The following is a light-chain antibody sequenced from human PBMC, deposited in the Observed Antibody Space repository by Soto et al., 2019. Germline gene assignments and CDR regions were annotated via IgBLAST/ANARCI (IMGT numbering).Light chain of an antibody. CDR3: QSYDSSLSGYV. CDR2: GNN. Sequence: QLVLTQPPSVSGAPGQRVTISCTGSTSNLGAGYDVQWYQQLPGTAPKLLIYGNNNRPSGVPDRFSGSKSGTSASLAIAGLQAEDEADYYCQSYDSSLSGYVFGTGTKVTVL. V-gene: IGLV1-40*01. CDR1: TSNLGAGYD. J-gene: IGLJ1*01.